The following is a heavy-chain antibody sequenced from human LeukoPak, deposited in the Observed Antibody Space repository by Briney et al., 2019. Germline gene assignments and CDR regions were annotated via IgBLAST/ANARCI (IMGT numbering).Heavy chain of an antibody. D-gene: IGHD7-27*01. CDR1: GGSISSSSHY. Sequence: SETLSLTCTVSGGSISSSSHYWDWIRQPPGEGLEWIGSIYYSGSTYYNPSLKSRVTISVDTSKNQFSLKLISVTAADTAVYYCARGDDWGSSNYYYYMDVWGKGTTVTVSS. CDR2: IYYSGST. J-gene: IGHJ6*03. V-gene: IGHV4-39*07. CDR3: ARGDDWGSSNYYYYMDV.